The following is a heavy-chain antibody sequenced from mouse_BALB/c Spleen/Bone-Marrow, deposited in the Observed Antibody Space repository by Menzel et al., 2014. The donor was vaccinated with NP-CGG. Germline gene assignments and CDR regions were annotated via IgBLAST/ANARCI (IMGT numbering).Heavy chain of an antibody. CDR1: GFTFSHYW. D-gene: IGHD1-1*01. Sequence: QPGGGLVQPGGSMKLSCVASGFTFSHYWMPWVRPSPEKGLKWVAEIRLKSNNSASHYAESVKGRFTISRDDSKSSVYLQMNNLRAEDTGIYYCTGSDYWGQGTTLTVSS. CDR3: TGSDY. J-gene: IGHJ2*01. CDR2: IRLKSNNSAS. V-gene: IGHV6-6*02.